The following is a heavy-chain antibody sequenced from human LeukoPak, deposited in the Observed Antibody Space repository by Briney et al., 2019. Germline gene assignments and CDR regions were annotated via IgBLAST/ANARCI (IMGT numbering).Heavy chain of an antibody. CDR2: ISSSGSTI. J-gene: IGHJ3*02. D-gene: IGHD6-13*01. Sequence: GGSLRLSCAASGFTFSSYEMNWVRQAPGKGLEWVSYISSSGSTIYYADSVKGRFTISRDNAKNSLYLQLNSLRAEDTAVYYCARDRVAAADDGLDIWGQGTLVTVSS. V-gene: IGHV3-48*03. CDR1: GFTFSSYE. CDR3: ARDRVAAADDGLDI.